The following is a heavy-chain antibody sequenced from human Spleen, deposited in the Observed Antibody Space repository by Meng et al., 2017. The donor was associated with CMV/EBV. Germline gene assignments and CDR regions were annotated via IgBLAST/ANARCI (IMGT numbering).Heavy chain of an antibody. V-gene: IGHV4-59*01. Sequence: SETLSLTCTVSGGSISSYSWSWIRQPPGKGLEWIGYIYYSGSTNYNPSLKSRVTIPVDTSKNQFPLKLSSVTAADTAVYYCARGGGGSASPYYYYGMDVWGQGTTVTVSS. CDR2: IYYSGST. J-gene: IGHJ6*02. CDR1: GGSISSYS. D-gene: IGHD3-10*01. CDR3: ARGGGGSASPYYYYGMDV.